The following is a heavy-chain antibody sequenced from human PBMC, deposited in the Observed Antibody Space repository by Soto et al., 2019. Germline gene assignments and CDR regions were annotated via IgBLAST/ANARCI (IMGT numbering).Heavy chain of an antibody. CDR1: GFTFSSYW. V-gene: IGHV3-7*03. Sequence: EVQLVQSGGGLVQPGGSLRLSCVASGFTFSSYWMAWVRQAPGKGLEWVANIKKDGSEKYYVDFVEGRFTISRDNAKNSLYLQMNSLRVEDTAVYYCARLPYSGRYSDWYFELWGRGTLVSVSS. J-gene: IGHJ2*01. CDR3: ARLPYSGRYSDWYFEL. CDR2: IKKDGSEK. D-gene: IGHD1-26*01.